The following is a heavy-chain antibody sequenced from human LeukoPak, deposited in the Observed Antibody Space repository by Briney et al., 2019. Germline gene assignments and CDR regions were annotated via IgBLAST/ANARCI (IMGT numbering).Heavy chain of an antibody. CDR1: GYSISSGYY. J-gene: IGHJ4*02. CDR2: IYHSGST. Sequence: SETLSLTCTVSGYSISSGYYWGWIRQPPGKGLEWIGSIYHSGSTYYNPSLKSRVTISVDTSKNQFSLKLSSVTAADTAVYYCASLYYYDSSGPIDYWGQGTLVTVSS. D-gene: IGHD3-22*01. CDR3: ASLYYYDSSGPIDY. V-gene: IGHV4-38-2*02.